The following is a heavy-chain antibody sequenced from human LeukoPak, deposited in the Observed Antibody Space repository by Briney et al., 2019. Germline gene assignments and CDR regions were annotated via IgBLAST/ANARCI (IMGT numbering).Heavy chain of an antibody. CDR3: AKDNTPYSSGWFAY. CDR2: ISAYNGNI. D-gene: IGHD6-19*01. Sequence: GASVKVSCKASGYIFTSYGISWVRQAPGQGLEWMGWISAYNGNINYAWKLQDRVIMTTDPSASTAYMELRSLRAEDTALYYCAKDNTPYSSGWFAYWGQGTLVTVSS. CDR1: GYIFTSYG. V-gene: IGHV1-18*01. J-gene: IGHJ5*01.